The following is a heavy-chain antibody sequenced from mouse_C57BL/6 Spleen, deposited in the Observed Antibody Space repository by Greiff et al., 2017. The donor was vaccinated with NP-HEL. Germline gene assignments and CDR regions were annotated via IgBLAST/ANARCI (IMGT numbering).Heavy chain of an antibody. J-gene: IGHJ4*01. CDR3: ARDLSIYYGNSYYAMDY. CDR2: ISYDGSN. D-gene: IGHD2-1*01. Sequence: EVKLMESGPGLVKPSQSLSLTCSVTGYSITSGYYWNWIRQFPGNKLEWMGYISYDGSNNYNPSLKNRISITRDTSKNQFFLKLNSVTTEDTATYYCARDLSIYYGNSYYAMDYWGQGTSVTVSS. CDR1: GYSITSGYY. V-gene: IGHV3-6*01.